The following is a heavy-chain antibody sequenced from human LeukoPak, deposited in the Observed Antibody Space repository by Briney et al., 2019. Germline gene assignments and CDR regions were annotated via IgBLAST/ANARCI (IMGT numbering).Heavy chain of an antibody. Sequence: SVKVSCKASGGTFSSYAISWVRQAPGQGLEWMGGIIPIFGTANYAQKFQGRVTITADESTSTACMELSSLRSEDTAVYYCATSGLRHSGWYESPIDYWGQGTLVTVSS. D-gene: IGHD6-19*01. J-gene: IGHJ4*02. CDR2: IIPIFGTA. CDR1: GGTFSSYA. CDR3: ATSGLRHSGWYESPIDY. V-gene: IGHV1-69*01.